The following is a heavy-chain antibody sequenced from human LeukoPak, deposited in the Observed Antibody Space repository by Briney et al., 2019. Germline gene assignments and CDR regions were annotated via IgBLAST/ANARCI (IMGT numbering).Heavy chain of an antibody. CDR3: ARSGYSYGADSFDI. CDR2: IYYSGST. V-gene: IGHV4-4*02. J-gene: IGHJ3*02. CDR1: GDSISSNYW. Sequence: SETLSLTCAVSGDSISSNYWWTWVRQPPGQGLEWIGYIYYSGSTKYSPSLKSRVTISVDTSKHQFFLKLSSVTAADTALYYCARSGYSYGADSFDIWGQGTMVTVSS. D-gene: IGHD5-18*01.